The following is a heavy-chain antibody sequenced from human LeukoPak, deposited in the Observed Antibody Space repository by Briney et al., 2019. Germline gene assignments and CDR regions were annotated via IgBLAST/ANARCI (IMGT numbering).Heavy chain of an antibody. J-gene: IGHJ3*02. V-gene: IGHV4-59*01. CDR3: ARDRDSPHAFDI. CDR1: GGSISSYY. CDR2: IYYSGST. Sequence: TSETLSLTCTVSGGSISSYYWSWIRQPPGKGLEWIGYIYYSGSTNYNPSLKSRVTISVDTSKNQFSLKLSSVTAADTAVYYCARDRDSPHAFDIWGQGTMVTVSS.